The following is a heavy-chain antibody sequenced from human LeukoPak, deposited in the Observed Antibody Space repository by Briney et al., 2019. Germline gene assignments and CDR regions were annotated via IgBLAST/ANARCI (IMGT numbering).Heavy chain of an antibody. V-gene: IGHV1-18*01. CDR1: GYTFTSYG. D-gene: IGHD3-22*01. Sequence: ASVKVSCKASGYTFTSYGISWVRQAPGQGLEWMGWISAYNGNTNYAQKLQGRVTMTTDTSTSTAYMELRSLRSDDTAVYYRARDPVDGYYYDSSGYSYWGQGTLVTVSS. CDR2: ISAYNGNT. CDR3: ARDPVDGYYYDSSGYSY. J-gene: IGHJ4*02.